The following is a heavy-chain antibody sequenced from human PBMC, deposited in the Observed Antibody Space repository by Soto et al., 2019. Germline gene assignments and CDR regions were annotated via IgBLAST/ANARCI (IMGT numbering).Heavy chain of an antibody. CDR1: GFIFSGYW. CDR3: ARAICSGGRCFLLDL. Sequence: EVQLLESGGGLVPPGGSLRLSCAASGFIFSGYWMHWVRQAPGKGLVWVSRIKGDGSGLSYADSVKGRFTISRDNVKKTLYLQMNTLRAEDTAVYYCARAICSGGRCFLLDLWGQGPLVTVSS. D-gene: IGHD2-15*01. CDR2: IKGDGSGL. V-gene: IGHV3-74*01. J-gene: IGHJ5*02.